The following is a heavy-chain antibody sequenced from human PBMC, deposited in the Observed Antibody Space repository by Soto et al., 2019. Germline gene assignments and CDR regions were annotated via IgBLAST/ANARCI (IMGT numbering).Heavy chain of an antibody. D-gene: IGHD3-3*01. CDR3: ARGKSYDFWSGYYPGGYYYYGMDV. J-gene: IGHJ6*02. Sequence: PSETLSLTCAVYGGSFSGYYWRWIRQPPGKGLEWIGEINHSGSTNYNPSLKSRVTISVDTSKNQFSLKLSSVTAADTAVYYCARGKSYDFWSGYYPGGYYYYGMDVWGQGTTVTVSS. CDR2: INHSGST. V-gene: IGHV4-34*01. CDR1: GGSFSGYY.